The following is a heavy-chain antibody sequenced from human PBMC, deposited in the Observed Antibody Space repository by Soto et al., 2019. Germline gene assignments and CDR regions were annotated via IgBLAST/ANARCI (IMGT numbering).Heavy chain of an antibody. J-gene: IGHJ4*02. CDR1: GYTFTSYG. D-gene: IGHD1-26*01. Sequence: QVQLVQSGAEVKKPGASVKVSCKASGYTFTSYGITWVRQAPGQGLEWMGWISAYNGNTKYAQKLQGRVTMTTDTSTSTDYMELRSLRSDDTALYYWARDVGAQTVDYWGQGTLVTVSS. CDR3: ARDVGAQTVDY. CDR2: ISAYNGNT. V-gene: IGHV1-18*01.